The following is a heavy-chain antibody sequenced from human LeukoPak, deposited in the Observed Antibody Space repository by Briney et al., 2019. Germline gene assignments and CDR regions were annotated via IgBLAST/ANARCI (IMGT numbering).Heavy chain of an antibody. Sequence: GEPLQISCKGSGYSFTSYWIGWVRQMPGKGLEWMGIIYPGDSDTRYSPSFQGQVTISADKSISTAYLQWSSLKASDTAMYYCARRRTVTYFDYWGQGTLVTVSS. CDR2: IYPGDSDT. CDR1: GYSFTSYW. V-gene: IGHV5-51*01. J-gene: IGHJ4*02. CDR3: ARRRTVTYFDY. D-gene: IGHD4-17*01.